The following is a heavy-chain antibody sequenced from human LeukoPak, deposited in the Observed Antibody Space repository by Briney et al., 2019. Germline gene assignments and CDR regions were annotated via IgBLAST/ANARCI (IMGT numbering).Heavy chain of an antibody. CDR2: ISAYNGNT. Sequence: ASVKVSCKASGYTFTSYGISWVRQAPGQGLEWMGWISAYNGNTNYAQKFQGRVTMTRDTSISTAYMELSRLRSDDTAVYYCARRYCSSTSSTPFDYWGQGTLVTVSS. CDR1: GYTFTSYG. V-gene: IGHV1-18*01. J-gene: IGHJ4*02. CDR3: ARRYCSSTSSTPFDY. D-gene: IGHD2-2*01.